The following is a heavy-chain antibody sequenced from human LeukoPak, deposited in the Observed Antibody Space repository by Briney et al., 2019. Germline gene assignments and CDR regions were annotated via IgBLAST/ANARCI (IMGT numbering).Heavy chain of an antibody. CDR3: ARDRTHGSYYDY. CDR2: INPNSGGT. J-gene: IGHJ4*02. D-gene: IGHD1-26*01. Sequence: GASVKLSCKASGYTFTGYHMHWVRQAPGQGLEWMGWINPNSGGTNYAQKFQGRVTMTRDTSISTAYMELSRLRSDDTAVYYCARDRTHGSYYDYWGQGTLVTVSS. CDR1: GYTFTGYH. V-gene: IGHV1-2*02.